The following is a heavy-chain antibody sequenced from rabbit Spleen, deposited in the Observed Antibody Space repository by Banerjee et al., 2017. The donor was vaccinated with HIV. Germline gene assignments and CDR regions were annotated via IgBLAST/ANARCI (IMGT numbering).Heavy chain of an antibody. CDR2: IYNGDGST. J-gene: IGHJ3*01. CDR1: GFSFSSAYD. CDR3: ARDAYSGTRYAARLDL. V-gene: IGHV1S40*01. Sequence: QSLEESGGDLVKPGASLTLTCTASGFSFSSAYDICWVRQAPGKGLEWIACIYNGDGSTYYASWVNGRFTISKTSSATVTLQMTSLTGADTATYFCARDAYSGTRYAARLDLWGPGTLVTVS. D-gene: IGHD4-1*01.